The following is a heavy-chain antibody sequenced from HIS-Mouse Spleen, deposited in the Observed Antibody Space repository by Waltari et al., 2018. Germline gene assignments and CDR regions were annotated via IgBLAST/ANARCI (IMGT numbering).Heavy chain of an antibody. CDR2: SHYSGCT. Sequence: QLQLQESGPGLVKPSETLSLTCTVSGGSISSSSYYWGWIRQPPGKGLGGVGSSHYSGCTYYTPALRSRVTISVDTSKNQFSLKLSSVTAADTAVYYCAREIPYSSSWYDWYFDLWGRGTLVTVSS. J-gene: IGHJ2*01. CDR3: AREIPYSSSWYDWYFDL. D-gene: IGHD6-13*01. CDR1: GGSISSSSYY. V-gene: IGHV4-39*07.